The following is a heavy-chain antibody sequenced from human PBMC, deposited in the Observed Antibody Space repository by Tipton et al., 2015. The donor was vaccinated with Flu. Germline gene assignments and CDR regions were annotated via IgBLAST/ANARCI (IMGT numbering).Heavy chain of an antibody. D-gene: IGHD3-22*01. CDR1: GGSISSSSYY. J-gene: IGHJ4*02. V-gene: IGHV4-39*07. Sequence: TLSLTCTVSGGSISSSSYYWGWTRQPPGKGLEWIGSIYYSGSTYYNPSLKSRVTISVDTSKNQFSLKLSSVTAADTAVYYCARLRANYYDSSGYSDYWGQGTLVTVSS. CDR2: IYYSGST. CDR3: ARLRANYYDSSGYSDY.